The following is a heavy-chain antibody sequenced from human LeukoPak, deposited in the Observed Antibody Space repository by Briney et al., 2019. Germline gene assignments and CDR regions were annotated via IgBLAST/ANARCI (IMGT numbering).Heavy chain of an antibody. J-gene: IGHJ4*02. CDR3: ARSLTAGDYYDSSGYDNFDY. Sequence: ASVKVSCKASGYTLTSYGISWVRQAPGQGLEWMGWISAYNGNTNYAQKLQGRVTMTTDTSTSTAYMELRSLRSDDTAVYYCARSLTAGDYYDSSGYDNFDYWGQGTLVTVSS. D-gene: IGHD3-22*01. V-gene: IGHV1-18*01. CDR2: ISAYNGNT. CDR1: GYTLTSYG.